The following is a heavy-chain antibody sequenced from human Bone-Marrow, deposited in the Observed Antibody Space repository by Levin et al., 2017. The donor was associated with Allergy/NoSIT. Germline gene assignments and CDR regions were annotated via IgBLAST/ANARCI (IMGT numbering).Heavy chain of an antibody. J-gene: IGHJ4*02. Sequence: GGSLRLSCAASGLTFSSYWMSWVRQAPGKGLEWVSNIKQDGSEKSYVDSVKGRFTISRDNAQNLLYLQMDSLRAEDTAVYYCAGSRRAYCSGGSCNPGFFDYWGQGTLVTVSS. CDR3: AGSRRAYCSGGSCNPGFFDY. CDR2: IKQDGSEK. D-gene: IGHD2-15*01. V-gene: IGHV3-7*01. CDR1: GLTFSSYW.